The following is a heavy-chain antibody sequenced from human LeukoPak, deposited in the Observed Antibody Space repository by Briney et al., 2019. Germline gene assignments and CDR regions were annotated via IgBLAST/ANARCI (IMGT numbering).Heavy chain of an antibody. CDR2: IYYSGST. CDR1: GGSISSYY. Sequence: SETLSLTCTVSGGSISSYYWSWIRQPPGKGLEWIGYIYYSGSTNYNPSLKSRVTISVDTSKNQFSLKLSSVTAADTAVYYCARASREVPAAKNTPLDYWGQGTLVTVSS. CDR3: ARASREVPAAKNTPLDY. V-gene: IGHV4-59*01. D-gene: IGHD2-2*01. J-gene: IGHJ4*02.